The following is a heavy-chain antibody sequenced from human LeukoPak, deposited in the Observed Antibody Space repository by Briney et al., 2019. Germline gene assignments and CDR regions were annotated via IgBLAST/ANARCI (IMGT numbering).Heavy chain of an antibody. J-gene: IGHJ4*02. CDR1: GYTFTSYY. Sequence: ASVKVSCKASGYTFTSYYMHWVRQAPGQGLEWMGIINPSGGSTSYAQKFQGRVTMTTDTSTSTAYMELRSLRSDDTAVYYCARDHERYSGYSSGCDYWGQGTLVTVSS. V-gene: IGHV1-46*01. CDR2: INPSGGST. CDR3: ARDHERYSGYSSGCDY. D-gene: IGHD6-19*01.